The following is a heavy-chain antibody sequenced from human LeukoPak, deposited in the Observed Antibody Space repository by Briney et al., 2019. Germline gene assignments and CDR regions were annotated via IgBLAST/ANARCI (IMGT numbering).Heavy chain of an antibody. D-gene: IGHD2-8*01. CDR1: GFTFSGYA. J-gene: IGHJ4*02. CDR2: ISGSGAGT. Sequence: QPGGSLRLSCASSGFTFSGYAMNWVRQAPGKGLEWVSGISGSGAGTYYADSVKGRFTISRDNSKNTLYLQMNSLRADDTAVYYCAKMVREFYTISYYFDYWGQGTLVTVSS. CDR3: AKMVREFYTISYYFDY. V-gene: IGHV3-23*01.